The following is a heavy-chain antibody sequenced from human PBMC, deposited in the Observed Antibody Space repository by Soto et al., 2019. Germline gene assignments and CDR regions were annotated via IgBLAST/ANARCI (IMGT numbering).Heavy chain of an antibody. V-gene: IGHV4-30-4*01. Sequence: SETLSLTCTVSGGSISSGDYYWSWIRQPPGKGLEWIGYIYYSGSTYYNPSLKSRVTISLDRSKNQFSLNLSSVTAADTAVYYCASISSTVGYALGPWGQGTLVTVSS. D-gene: IGHD5-18*01. CDR2: IYYSGST. J-gene: IGHJ5*02. CDR3: ASISSTVGYALGP. CDR1: GGSISSGDYY.